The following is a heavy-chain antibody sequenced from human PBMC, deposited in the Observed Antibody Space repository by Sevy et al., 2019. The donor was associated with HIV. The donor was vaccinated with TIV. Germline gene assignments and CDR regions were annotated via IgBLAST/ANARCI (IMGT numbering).Heavy chain of an antibody. V-gene: IGHV3-23*01. J-gene: IGHJ4*02. D-gene: IGHD3-10*01. CDR2: ISGSGGST. CDR1: GFTFSSYA. CDR3: AKDAGLENVLLWFRDVNTYFDY. Sequence: GGSLRLSCAASGFTFSSYAMSWVRQAPGKGLEWVSAISGSGGSTYDADSVKGRFTISRDNSKNTLYLQMNSLRAEDTAVYYCAKDAGLENVLLWFRDVNTYFDYWGQGTLVTVSS.